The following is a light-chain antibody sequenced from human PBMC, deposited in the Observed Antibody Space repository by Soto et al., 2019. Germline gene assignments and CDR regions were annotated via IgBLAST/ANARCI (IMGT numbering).Light chain of an antibody. J-gene: IGKJ1*01. CDR1: QSVNSN. Sequence: EIVMTQSPATLSVSPWERATLSCRASQSVNSNLAWYQQKPGQAPRLLIYGASTRATGIPARFSGSGSGTEFTLTISSLQSEDFAVYYCQQYNNWPRTFGQGTKVEIK. V-gene: IGKV3-15*01. CDR2: GAS. CDR3: QQYNNWPRT.